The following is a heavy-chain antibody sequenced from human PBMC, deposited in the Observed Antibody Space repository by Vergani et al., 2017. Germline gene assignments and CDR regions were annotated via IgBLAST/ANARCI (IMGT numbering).Heavy chain of an antibody. CDR2: ISYDGSNK. Sequence: QVQLVESGGGVVQPGRSLRLSCAASGFTFSSYGMHWVRQAPGKGLEWVAIISYDGSNKYYADSVKGRFTISRDNSKNTLYLQINSLRAEDTAVYYCATRMYSSSWLGDYYYSGMDVWGQGTTVTVSS. J-gene: IGHJ6*02. V-gene: IGHV3-30*03. CDR3: ATRMYSSSWLGDYYYSGMDV. D-gene: IGHD6-13*01. CDR1: GFTFSSYG.